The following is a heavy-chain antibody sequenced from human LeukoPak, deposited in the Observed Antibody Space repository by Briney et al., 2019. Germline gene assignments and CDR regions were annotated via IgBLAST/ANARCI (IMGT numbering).Heavy chain of an antibody. Sequence: LSGGSLRLSCAASGFTFSSYAMSWVRQAPGKGLEWVSAISGSGGNTYYADSVKGRFTISRDNSKNMLYLQMNSLRAEDTAVYFCARGGVDHYGSGTYYLMYYFDHWGQGALVTVSS. CDR1: GFTFSSYA. D-gene: IGHD3-10*01. V-gene: IGHV3-23*01. CDR2: ISGSGGNT. CDR3: ARGGVDHYGSGTYYLMYYFDH. J-gene: IGHJ4*02.